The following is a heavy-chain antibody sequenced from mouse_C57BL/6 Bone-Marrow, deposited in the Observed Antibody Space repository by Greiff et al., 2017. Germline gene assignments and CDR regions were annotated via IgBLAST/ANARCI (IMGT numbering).Heavy chain of an antibody. Sequence: EVQLQQSGPVLVKPGASVKISCKASGYTFTDYYMNWVKQSHGKSLEWIGDINPNNGGTSYNQKFKGKATLTVDKSSSTAYMELRSLTSEDSAVYYCAGGVVLFAYWGQGTLVTVSA. CDR2: INPNNGGT. CDR1: GYTFTDYY. J-gene: IGHJ3*01. CDR3: AGGVVLFAY. D-gene: IGHD1-1*02. V-gene: IGHV1-26*01.